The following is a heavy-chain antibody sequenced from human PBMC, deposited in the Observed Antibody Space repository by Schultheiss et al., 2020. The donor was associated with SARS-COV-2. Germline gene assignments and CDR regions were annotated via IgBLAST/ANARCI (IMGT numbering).Heavy chain of an antibody. CDR2: IYYSGST. D-gene: IGHD6-19*01. J-gene: IGHJ4*02. CDR1: GGSFSGHY. CDR3: ARDQGGGWYGDYFDY. V-gene: IGHV4-34*01. Sequence: SETLSLTCAVYGGSFSGHYWSWIRQPPGKGLEWIGSIYYSGSTYYNPSLKSRVTISVDTSKNQFSLKLSSVTAADTAVYYCARDQGGGWYGDYFDYWGQGTLVTVSS.